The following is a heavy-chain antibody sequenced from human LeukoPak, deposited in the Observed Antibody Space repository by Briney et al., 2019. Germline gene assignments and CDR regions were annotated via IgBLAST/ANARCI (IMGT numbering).Heavy chain of an antibody. CDR1: GFTFSSYA. CDR3: ARDPYYYDSSGYYGEGFDY. D-gene: IGHD3-22*01. J-gene: IGHJ4*02. Sequence: PGGSLRLSCAASGFTFSSYAMSWVRQAPGEGLEWVSVISGSGRTTFYADSVKGRFTISRDNSKNTLYLQMNGLRPEDTAVYYCARDPYYYDSSGYYGEGFDYWGQGTLVTVPS. CDR2: ISGSGRTT. V-gene: IGHV3-23*01.